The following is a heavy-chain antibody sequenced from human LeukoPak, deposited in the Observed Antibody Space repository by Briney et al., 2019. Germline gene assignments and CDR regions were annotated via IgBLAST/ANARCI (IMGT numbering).Heavy chain of an antibody. CDR1: GFTFSTYV. D-gene: IGHD3-10*01. Sequence: GGSLRLSCAASGFTFSTYVIHWVRQAPGKGLDWVAVVPFDGKNTYYADSVKGRFTVSRDNSKNTLYLQMNSLRPEDTAVYYCAREGFYGSGSSPTFYFDDWGQGTLVTVSS. J-gene: IGHJ4*02. CDR2: VPFDGKNT. V-gene: IGHV3-30*04. CDR3: AREGFYGSGSSPTFYFDD.